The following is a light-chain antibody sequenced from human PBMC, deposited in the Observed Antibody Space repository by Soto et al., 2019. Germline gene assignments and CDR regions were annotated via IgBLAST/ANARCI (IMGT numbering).Light chain of an antibody. V-gene: IGLV1-40*01. J-gene: IGLJ3*02. CDR1: TSNIGAGYD. CDR2: ADS. Sequence: QSVLTQPPSVSGAPGQRVTISCTGSTSNIGAGYDVHWYQQKDPRAAPKLLIYADSNRPSGAPDRFSASKSGTSASLAITGLQAEDEADYYCQSYDSSLSGSWVFGGGTKLPS. CDR3: QSYDSSLSGSWV.